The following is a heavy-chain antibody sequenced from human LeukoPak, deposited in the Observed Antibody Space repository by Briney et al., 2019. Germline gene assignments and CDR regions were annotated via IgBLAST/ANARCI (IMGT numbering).Heavy chain of an antibody. Sequence: GGSLRLSCAASGFTFSDYYMGWIRQAPGKGLEWVSYISPNSGSTIYYADSVKGRFTISRDNAKNSLYLQMNSLSAEDTAVYYCASASYYDSSAYYFDYWGQGTLVTVSS. V-gene: IGHV3-11*01. D-gene: IGHD3-22*01. CDR3: ASASYYDSSAYYFDY. CDR1: GFTFSDYY. J-gene: IGHJ4*02. CDR2: ISPNSGSTI.